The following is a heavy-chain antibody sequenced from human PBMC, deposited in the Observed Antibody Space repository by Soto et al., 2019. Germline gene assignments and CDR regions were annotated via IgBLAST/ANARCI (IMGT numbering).Heavy chain of an antibody. V-gene: IGHV3-33*01. CDR2: IWHDGGNK. Sequence: PGGSVRLSCAASGFTFSSYGMHWVRQAPGKGLEWVAFIWHDGGNKFYAESVKGRFTISRDNSKNTLYLQMTSLSAEDTAMYYCARDGDVNPGFGTHYS. CDR1: GFTFSSYG. CDR3: ARDGDVNPGFGTHYS. J-gene: IGHJ5*01. D-gene: IGHD3-16*01.